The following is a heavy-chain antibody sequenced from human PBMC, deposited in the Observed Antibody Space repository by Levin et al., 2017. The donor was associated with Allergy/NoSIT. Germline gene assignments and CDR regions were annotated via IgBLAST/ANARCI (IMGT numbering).Heavy chain of an antibody. CDR1: GFTFSSYS. CDR2: ISSSSSYI. J-gene: IGHJ3*02. D-gene: IGHD3-3*01. Sequence: GGSLRLSCAASGFTFSSYSMNWVRQAPGKGLEWVSSISSSSSYIYYADSVKGRFTISRDNAKNSLYLQMNSLRAEDTAVYYCARKIYDFWSGYYTELDAFDIWGQGTMVTVSS. V-gene: IGHV3-21*01. CDR3: ARKIYDFWSGYYTELDAFDI.